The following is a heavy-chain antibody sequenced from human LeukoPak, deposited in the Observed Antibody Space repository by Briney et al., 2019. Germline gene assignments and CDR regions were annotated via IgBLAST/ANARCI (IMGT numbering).Heavy chain of an antibody. Sequence: GGSLRLSCAASGFIFNSHSMNWVRQAPGKGLEWVSSISSTSSYIYYADSVKGRFTISRDNAKNSLYLQMNSLRAEDTAVYYCARDLNWGTYWGQGTLVTVSS. D-gene: IGHD7-27*01. CDR2: ISSTSSYI. CDR1: GFIFNSHS. V-gene: IGHV3-21*06. CDR3: ARDLNWGTY. J-gene: IGHJ4*02.